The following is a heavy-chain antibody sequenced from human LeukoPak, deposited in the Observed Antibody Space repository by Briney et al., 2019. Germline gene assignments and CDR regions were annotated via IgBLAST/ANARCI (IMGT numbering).Heavy chain of an antibody. CDR2: IRSDGRST. CDR3: ARDPRGGTLDY. D-gene: IGHD3-10*01. J-gene: IGHJ4*02. V-gene: IGHV3-74*01. CDR1: GFTFSSYW. Sequence: GKSLRLSCAASGFTFSSYWMHWVRQAPGKGLVWVSRIRSDGRSTDYADSVKGRFTISRDNAKNTLNLQMNSLRAEDTAVYYCARDPRGGTLDYWGQGALVTVSS.